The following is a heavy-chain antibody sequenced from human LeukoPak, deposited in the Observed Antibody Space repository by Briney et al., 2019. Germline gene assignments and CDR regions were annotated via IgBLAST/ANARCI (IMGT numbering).Heavy chain of an antibody. CDR1: GGSISSSSYY. CDR3: ARHNDWYRNAFDI. J-gene: IGHJ3*02. CDR2: IYYSGST. D-gene: IGHD2-21*01. Sequence: RSSETLSLTCTVSGGSISSSSYYWGWIRQPPGKGLEWIGSIYYSGSTYYNPSLKSRVTISVDTSKNQFSLKLSSVTAADTAVYYCARHNDWYRNAFDIWGQGTMVTVSS. V-gene: IGHV4-39*01.